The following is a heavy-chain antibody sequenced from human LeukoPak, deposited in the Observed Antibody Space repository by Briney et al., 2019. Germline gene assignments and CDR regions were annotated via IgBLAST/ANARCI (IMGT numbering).Heavy chain of an antibody. Sequence: ASVKVSCEASGYTFTDHYIHWVRQAPGQGLEWVGWINPNSGGTNYAQKFEGRITMTRDTSINTGYMEMSRLTSDDTAVYYCARAHSSLRLYHFDFWGQGTLVTVSS. D-gene: IGHD6-13*01. CDR1: GYTFTDHY. J-gene: IGHJ4*02. CDR2: INPNSGGT. CDR3: ARAHSSLRLYHFDF. V-gene: IGHV1-2*02.